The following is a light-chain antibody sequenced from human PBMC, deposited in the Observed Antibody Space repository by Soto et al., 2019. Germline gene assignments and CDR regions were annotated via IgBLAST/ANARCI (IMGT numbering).Light chain of an antibody. CDR1: SSDVGGYNY. J-gene: IGLJ1*01. CDR3: TSYTPSSDTLV. CDR2: EVT. Sequence: QSVLTQTASVSGSPGQSITISCTGTSSDVGGYNYVSWYQHHPGKAPKVMIYEVTNRPSGVSNRFSGSKSGNTASLTISGLQAEDEADYYCTSYTPSSDTLVFGAGTKVTVL. V-gene: IGLV2-14*01.